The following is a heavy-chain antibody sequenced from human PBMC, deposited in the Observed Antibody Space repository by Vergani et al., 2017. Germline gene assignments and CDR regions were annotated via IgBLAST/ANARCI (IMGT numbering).Heavy chain of an antibody. Sequence: QVQLQESGPGLVKPSQTLSLTCTVSGGSISSGSYYWSWIRQPPGKGLEWIGYIYYSGSTNYNPSLKSRVTISVDTSKNQFSLKLSSVTAADTAVYYCARRSTVTALFDYWGQGTLVTVSS. D-gene: IGHD2-21*02. J-gene: IGHJ4*02. CDR2: IYYSGST. V-gene: IGHV4-61*01. CDR3: ARRSTVTALFDY. CDR1: GGSISSGSYY.